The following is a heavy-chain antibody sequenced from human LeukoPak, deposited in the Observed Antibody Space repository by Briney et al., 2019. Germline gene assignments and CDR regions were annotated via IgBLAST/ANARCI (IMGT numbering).Heavy chain of an antibody. V-gene: IGHV3-30*09. J-gene: IGHJ4*02. CDR1: GFTFSNYA. CDR2: ISYDGGNK. D-gene: IGHD3-22*01. CDR3: ATTPYYYDSSGSSTLDY. Sequence: GGSLRLSCAASGFTFSNYAMHWVRQAPGKGLEWVAFISYDGGNKYYADSVQGRFAISRDNSKNTLYLQMDSLRAEDTAVYYCATTPYYYDSSGSSTLDYWGQGTLVTVSS.